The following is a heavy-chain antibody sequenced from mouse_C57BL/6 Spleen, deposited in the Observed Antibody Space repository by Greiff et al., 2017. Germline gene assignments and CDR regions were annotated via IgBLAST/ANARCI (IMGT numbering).Heavy chain of an antibody. J-gene: IGHJ3*01. CDR1: GYTFTDYY. CDR2: INPNNGGT. V-gene: IGHV1-26*01. D-gene: IGHD1-1*01. CDR3: ARSFYYDWFAY. Sequence: EVQLQQSGPELVKPGASVKISCKASGYTFTDYYMNWVKQSHGKSLEWLGDINPNNGGTSYNQKFKGKATLTVDKSSSTAYMELRSLTSEDSAVYYCARSFYYDWFAYWGQGTLVTVSA.